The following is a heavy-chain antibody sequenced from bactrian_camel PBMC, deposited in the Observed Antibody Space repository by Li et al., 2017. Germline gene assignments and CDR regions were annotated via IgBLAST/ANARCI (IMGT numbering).Heavy chain of an antibody. CDR3: ANLGSGISRL. CDR2: ISPGSIA. V-gene: IGHV3S57*01. Sequence: HVQLVESGGGSVQAGGSLRLSCAASGFGSRSIRSYCMGWFRQAPGKEREGVAGISPGSIAIYADAVRGRGRFTISQDNAKNTLYLQLNSLKIEDTAVYFCANLGSGISRLWGQGTQVTVS. D-gene: IGHD1*01. CDR1: GFGSRSIRSYC. J-gene: IGHJ4*01.